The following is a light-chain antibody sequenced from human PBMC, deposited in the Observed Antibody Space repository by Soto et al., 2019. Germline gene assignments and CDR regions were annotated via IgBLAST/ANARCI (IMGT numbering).Light chain of an antibody. V-gene: IGKV4-1*01. CDR3: HQFYRSPFA. J-gene: IGKJ3*01. CDR2: WAS. CDR1: QSVSNY. Sequence: DIVMTQSPDSLAVSLGERATINCKSSQSVSNYLTWYQQKPGQPPKLLIYWASARESGVPDRFSGSGSGTDFTLTISSLQADDVAVYYCHQFYRSPFAFGPGTKVDLK.